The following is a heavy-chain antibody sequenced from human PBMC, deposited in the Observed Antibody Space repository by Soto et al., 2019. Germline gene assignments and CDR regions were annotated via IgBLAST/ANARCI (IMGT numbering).Heavy chain of an antibody. CDR1: GFTFSSYG. Sequence: GGSLRLSCAASGFTFSSYGMHWVRQAPGKGLEWVAVISYDGSKKYYVDSVKGRFTISRDNSKNTLFLQMNSLRAEDTAVYYCAKDWPMYYYDSSGRFDYWGQGTLVPVAS. D-gene: IGHD3-22*01. J-gene: IGHJ4*02. CDR3: AKDWPMYYYDSSGRFDY. V-gene: IGHV3-30*18. CDR2: ISYDGSKK.